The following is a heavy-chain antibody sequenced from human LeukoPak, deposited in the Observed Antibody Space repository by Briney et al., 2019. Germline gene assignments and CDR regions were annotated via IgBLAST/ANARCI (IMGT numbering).Heavy chain of an antibody. CDR2: IKSKTEGGTA. Sequence: GGSLRLSCAASGFTFSRHVMTWVRQAAGKGLEWVGRIKSKTEGGTADYAAPVNGRFTISRDDSKNTLYLQMNSLKTEDTAVYYCTSTLGYWGQGTLVTVSS. J-gene: IGHJ4*02. CDR1: GFTFSRHV. V-gene: IGHV3-15*01. CDR3: TSTLGY.